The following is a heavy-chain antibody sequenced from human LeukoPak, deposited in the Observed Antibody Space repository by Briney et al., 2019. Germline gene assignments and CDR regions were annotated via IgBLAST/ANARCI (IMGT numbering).Heavy chain of an antibody. CDR2: ISGSGGST. D-gene: IGHD2-2*02. CDR1: GFTFSSYA. J-gene: IGHJ4*02. Sequence: PGGSLRLSCAASGFTFSSYAMSWVRQAPGKGLEWVSAISGSGGSTYYADSVKGRFTISRDNSKNTLYLQMNSLRAEDTAVYYCAKESGVVVPAAIVDYFDYWGQGTLVTVSP. CDR3: AKESGVVVPAAIVDYFDY. V-gene: IGHV3-23*01.